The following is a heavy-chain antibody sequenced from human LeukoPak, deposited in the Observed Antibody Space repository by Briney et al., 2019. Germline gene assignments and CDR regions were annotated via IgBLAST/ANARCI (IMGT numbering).Heavy chain of an antibody. J-gene: IGHJ4*02. V-gene: IGHV1-2*02. CDR2: INPNSGGT. CDR3: ARRMGYSYGYVDY. Sequence: ASVKVSCKASGYTFTGYYMHWVRQAPGQGLEWMGWINPNSGGTNYAQKLQGRVTMTTDTSTSTAYMELRSLRSDDTAVYYCARRMGYSYGYVDYWGQGTLVTVSS. CDR1: GYTFTGYY. D-gene: IGHD5-18*01.